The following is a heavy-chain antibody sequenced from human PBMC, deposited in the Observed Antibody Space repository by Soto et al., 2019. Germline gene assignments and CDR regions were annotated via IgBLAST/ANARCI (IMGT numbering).Heavy chain of an antibody. CDR2: IYYSGST. V-gene: IGHV4-30-4*01. J-gene: IGHJ5*02. CDR3: ARVLTSIRTYYYGSGNWFDP. CDR1: GGCISSGDYY. D-gene: IGHD3-10*01. Sequence: SETLSLTCTVSGGCISSGDYYWSWIRQPPGKGLEWIGYIYYSGSTYYNPSLKSRVTISVDTSKNQFSLKLSSVTAADTAVYYCARVLTSIRTYYYGSGNWFDPWGQGTLVTVSS.